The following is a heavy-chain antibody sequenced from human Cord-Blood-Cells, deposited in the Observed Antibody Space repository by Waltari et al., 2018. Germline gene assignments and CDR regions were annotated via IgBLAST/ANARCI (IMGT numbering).Heavy chain of an antibody. J-gene: IGHJ4*02. V-gene: IGHV1-8*01. D-gene: IGHD3-10*01. Sequence: QVQLVQSGAEVKKPGASVKVSCKASGYTFTSFDIHWVRQATGQGLEWMGWMNPNSGNTGYAQKFQGRVTMTRNTSISTAYMELSSLRSEDTAVYYCARVYYYGSGSYYYFDYWGQGTLVTVSS. CDR1: GYTFTSFD. CDR3: ARVYYYGSGSYYYFDY. CDR2: MNPNSGNT.